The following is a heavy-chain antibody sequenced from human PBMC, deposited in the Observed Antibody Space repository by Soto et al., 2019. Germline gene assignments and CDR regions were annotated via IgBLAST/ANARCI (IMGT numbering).Heavy chain of an antibody. V-gene: IGHV2-26*01. J-gene: IGHJ6*03. CDR1: GFSLSNARMG. Sequence: QVTLKESGPVLVKPTETLTLTCTVSGFSLSNARMGVSWIRQPPGKALEWLAHIFSNDEKSNSTSLKSSLTISNETAKSQVFLTRTNMDHVDTATYYCARIRNYDFWSGYYYYMDVWGKGTTVTVSS. CDR2: IFSNDEK. D-gene: IGHD3-3*01. CDR3: ARIRNYDFWSGYYYYMDV.